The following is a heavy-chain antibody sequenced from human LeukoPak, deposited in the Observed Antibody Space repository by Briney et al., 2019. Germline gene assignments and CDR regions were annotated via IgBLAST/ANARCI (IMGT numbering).Heavy chain of an antibody. CDR3: ARDGLRGNNWFDP. D-gene: IGHD5-24*01. J-gene: IGHJ5*02. Sequence: EGSLRLSCAASGFTFGSDGMRWVRQAPGKGLEWVAVIWYDGSNKYYADSVKGRFTISRDNSKNTLDLQMNSLRAADTAVYYCARDGLRGNNWFDPWGQGTLVTVSS. V-gene: IGHV3-33*01. CDR1: GFTFGSDG. CDR2: IWYDGSNK.